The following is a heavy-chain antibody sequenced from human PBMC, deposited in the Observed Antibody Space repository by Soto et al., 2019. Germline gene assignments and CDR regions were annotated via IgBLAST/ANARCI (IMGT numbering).Heavy chain of an antibody. CDR1: GFTFTSSA. V-gene: IGHV1-58*01. D-gene: IGHD3-10*01. J-gene: IGHJ6*02. CDR2: IVVGSGNT. CDR3: AADSPYGSGSYYYYYGMDV. Sequence: EASVKVSCKASGFTFTSSAVQWVRQARGQRLEWIGWIVVGSGNTNYAQKFQERVTITRDMSTSTAYMELSSLRSEDTAVYYCAADSPYGSGSYYYYYGMDVWGQGTTVTVSS.